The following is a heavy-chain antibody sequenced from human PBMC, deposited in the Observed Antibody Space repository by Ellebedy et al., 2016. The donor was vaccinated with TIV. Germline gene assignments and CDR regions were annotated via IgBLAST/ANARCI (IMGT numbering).Heavy chain of an antibody. CDR3: ARGTSVIPFDY. D-gene: IGHD4-17*01. V-gene: IGHV3-30-3*01. Sequence: GGSLRLXXAASGFTFSSYAMSWVRQAPGKGLEWVAVISSDGSTKHYADSVKGQFTISRDNSKNTLYLQMDSLRGEDTAIYYCARGTSVIPFDYWGQGTLVTVSS. CDR2: ISSDGSTK. J-gene: IGHJ4*02. CDR1: GFTFSSYA.